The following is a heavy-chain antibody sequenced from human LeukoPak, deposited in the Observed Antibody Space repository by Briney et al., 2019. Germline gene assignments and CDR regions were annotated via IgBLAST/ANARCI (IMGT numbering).Heavy chain of an antibody. V-gene: IGHV3-23*01. J-gene: IGHJ4*02. Sequence: PGGALRLSCAASGFTFNNYAMSWVRQAPGKGLEWVSAICSSGDITFYADSLKGRFTISRENPRYTLYLQMNGLRAEDAAVYYCAKDRTNYYDSNGHYYRLNGDYWGQGTLVTVSS. CDR3: AKDRTNYYDSNGHYYRLNGDY. CDR2: ICSSGDIT. D-gene: IGHD3-22*01. CDR1: GFTFNNYA.